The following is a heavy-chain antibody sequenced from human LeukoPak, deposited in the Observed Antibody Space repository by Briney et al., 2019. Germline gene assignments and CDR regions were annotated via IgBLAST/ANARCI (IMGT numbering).Heavy chain of an antibody. V-gene: IGHV4-39*07. CDR1: GGSISSSTYY. D-gene: IGHD3-16*01. CDR2: FYDSGST. J-gene: IGHJ4*02. CDR3: ARMPGGGY. Sequence: PSETLSLTCTVSGGSISSSTYYWDWIRQPPGKGLEWIGNFYDSGSTWYNPSPKSRVTISVDTSKNQFSLKLSSVTAADTAVYYCARMPGGGYWGQGTLVTVSS.